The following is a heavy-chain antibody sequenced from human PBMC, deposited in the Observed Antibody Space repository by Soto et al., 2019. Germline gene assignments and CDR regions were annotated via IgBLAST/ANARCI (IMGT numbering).Heavy chain of an antibody. CDR2: IYYSGST. V-gene: IGHV4-61*01. Sequence: QVQLQESGPGLVKPSETLSLTCTVSGGSVSSGSYYWSWIRQPPGKGLEWIGYIYYSGSTNYNPSPKSRVTISVDTSKNQFSLKLSSVTAADTAVYYCASFSIAAAGWGLGVGSNYYYGMDVWGQGTTVTVSS. D-gene: IGHD6-13*01. J-gene: IGHJ6*02. CDR1: GGSVSSGSYY. CDR3: ASFSIAAAGWGLGVGSNYYYGMDV.